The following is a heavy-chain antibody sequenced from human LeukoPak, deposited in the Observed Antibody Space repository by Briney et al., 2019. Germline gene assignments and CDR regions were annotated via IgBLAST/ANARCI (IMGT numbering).Heavy chain of an antibody. CDR2: IYWDDDK. V-gene: IGHV2-5*02. Sequence: SGPTLVNPTRTLTLTCTFSGFSLSTSGVGVGWIRQPPGKALEWLALIYWDDDKSYSPSLKSRLTITKDTSKNQVVLTMTNMDPVDTATYYCAHRNRNYYDSSGALFDYWGQGTLVTVSS. CDR1: GFSLSTSGVG. CDR3: AHRNRNYYDSSGALFDY. D-gene: IGHD3-22*01. J-gene: IGHJ4*02.